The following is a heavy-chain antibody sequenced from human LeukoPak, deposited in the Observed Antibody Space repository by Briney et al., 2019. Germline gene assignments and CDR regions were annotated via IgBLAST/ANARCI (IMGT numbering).Heavy chain of an antibody. V-gene: IGHV3-23*01. CDR2: ISGNGDTT. D-gene: IGHD3-9*01. CDR3: AKTYNILTHFDY. Sequence: PGGSLRLSCAASGFTFSTYSMSWVRQAPGKGLEWVSAISGNGDTTYYADSVKGRFTISRDNSKNTLYLQMNSLRAEDTAVYYCAKTYNILTHFDYWGQGTLVTVSS. CDR1: GFTFSTYS. J-gene: IGHJ4*02.